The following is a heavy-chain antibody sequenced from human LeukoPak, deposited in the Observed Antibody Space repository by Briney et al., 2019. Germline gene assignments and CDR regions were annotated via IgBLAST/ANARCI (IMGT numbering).Heavy chain of an antibody. Sequence: GASVKVSCKASGYTFTRYYMHWVRQAPGQGLEWMGWINPNSGGTNYAQKFQGRVTMTRDTSISTAYMELSRLRSDDTAVYYCARGLRNDFWSGYPYDYWGQGTLVTVSS. J-gene: IGHJ4*02. CDR1: GYTFTRYY. V-gene: IGHV1-2*02. CDR3: ARGLRNDFWSGYPYDY. CDR2: INPNSGGT. D-gene: IGHD3-3*01.